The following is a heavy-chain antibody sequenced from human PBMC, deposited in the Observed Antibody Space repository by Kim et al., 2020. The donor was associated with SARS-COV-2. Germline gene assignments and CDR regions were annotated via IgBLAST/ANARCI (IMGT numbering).Heavy chain of an antibody. Sequence: SETLSLTCAVSGGSISSSNWWSWVRQPPGKGLEWIGEIYHSGSTNYNPSLKSRVTISVDKSKNQFSLKLSSVTAADTAVYYCVREGGQQLVNRNPFDYWGQGTLVTVSS. V-gene: IGHV4-4*02. CDR1: GGSISSSNW. J-gene: IGHJ4*02. D-gene: IGHD6-13*01. CDR3: VREGGQQLVNRNPFDY. CDR2: IYHSGST.